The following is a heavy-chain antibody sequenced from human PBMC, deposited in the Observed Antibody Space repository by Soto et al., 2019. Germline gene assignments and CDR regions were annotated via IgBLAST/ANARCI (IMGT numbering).Heavy chain of an antibody. J-gene: IGHJ6*02. CDR1: PYSLTTWW. Sequence: GGPLTMSCMGAPYSLTTWWLAWGCRVPGHCLEWMAFINPWDSDIRYSPSVQGQGTISADNSISTAYLQGSSLKTSDTANYFGWRMEHYDYGTAGMDAWGQGTRV. V-gene: IGHV5-51*01. D-gene: IGHD4-17*01. CDR2: INPWDSDI. CDR3: WRMEHYDYGTAGMDA.